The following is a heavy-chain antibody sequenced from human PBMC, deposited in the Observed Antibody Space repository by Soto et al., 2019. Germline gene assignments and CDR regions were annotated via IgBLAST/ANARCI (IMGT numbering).Heavy chain of an antibody. V-gene: IGHV3-48*01. Sequence: GGSLRLSCAASVFTFSSYSMNWVRQAPGKGLEWVSYISSSSSTIYYADSVKGRFTISRDNAKNSLYLQMNSPRAEDTAVYYRARVPPSELELPWVGLSFDFWGKGKMVPSPQ. CDR1: VFTFSSYS. J-gene: IGHJ3*01. CDR3: ARVPPSELELPWVGLSFDF. CDR2: ISSSSSTI. D-gene: IGHD1-7*01.